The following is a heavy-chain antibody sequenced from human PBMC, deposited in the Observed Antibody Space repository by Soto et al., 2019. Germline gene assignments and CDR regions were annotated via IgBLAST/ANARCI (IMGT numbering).Heavy chain of an antibody. Sequence: ASVKVSCKASGYTFTSYDINWVRQATGRGLEYLGWMNPNSGNTGYVQKFQGRVTMTRNTSISTAYTSQSHFSLHLSSVTAADTAVYFCARLYTGNYIMYHWGPGTLVTVSS. CDR1: GYTFTSYD. V-gene: IGHV1-8*01. CDR2: MNPNSGNT. CDR3: DTAVYFCARLYTGNYIMYH. J-gene: IGHJ5*02. D-gene: IGHD1-26*01.